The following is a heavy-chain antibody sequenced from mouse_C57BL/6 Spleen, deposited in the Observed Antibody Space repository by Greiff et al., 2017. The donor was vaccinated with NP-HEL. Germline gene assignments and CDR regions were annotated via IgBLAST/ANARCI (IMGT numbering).Heavy chain of an antibody. CDR3: ARLGYYGSSYYFDY. Sequence: EVKLQESGPELVKPGASVKMSCKASGYTFTDYNMHWVKQSHGKSLEWIGYINPNNGGTSYNQKFKGKATLTVNKSSSTAYMELRSLTSEDSAVYYCARLGYYGSSYYFDYWGQGTTLTVSS. J-gene: IGHJ2*01. D-gene: IGHD1-1*01. CDR1: GYTFTDYN. V-gene: IGHV1-22*01. CDR2: INPNNGGT.